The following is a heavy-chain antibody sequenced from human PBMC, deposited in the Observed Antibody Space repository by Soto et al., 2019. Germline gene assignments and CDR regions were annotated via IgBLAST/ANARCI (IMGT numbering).Heavy chain of an antibody. J-gene: IGHJ4*02. D-gene: IGHD4-17*01. CDR2: IYFDGSNK. CDR1: GFSFSTYG. Sequence: QVHLVESGGGVVQPGRSLRLSCAASGFSFSTYGMHWVRQAPGKGLEWLALIYFDGSNKYYADSVKGRFTISRDNSKNTLYLQMSSLRAEDTAVYYCARVGGTVTSDYLGQGTLVTVSS. V-gene: IGHV3-33*01. CDR3: ARVGGTVTSDY.